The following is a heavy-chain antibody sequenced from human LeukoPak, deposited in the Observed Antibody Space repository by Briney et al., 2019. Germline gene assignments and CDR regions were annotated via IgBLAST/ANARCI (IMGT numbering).Heavy chain of an antibody. CDR3: ARDSGSSNFHY. J-gene: IGHJ4*02. CDR2: TFYRSKWYN. Sequence: SQTLSLTCAISGDTVSSNSAAWSWIRQSPSRGLEWLGRTFYRSKWYNNYAVSVKGRITINPDTSKNQFSLQLNSVTPEDTAVYYCARDSGSSNFHYWGQGALVTVSS. V-gene: IGHV6-1*01. CDR1: GDTVSSNSAA. D-gene: IGHD6-13*01.